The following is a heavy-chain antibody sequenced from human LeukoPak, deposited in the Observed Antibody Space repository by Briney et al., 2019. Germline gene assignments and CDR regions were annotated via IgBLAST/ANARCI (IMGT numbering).Heavy chain of an antibody. D-gene: IGHD3-10*01. CDR3: ARDHSIYFYGSGSFADY. CDR1: GYRFTNYG. CDR2: ISTYNGNT. J-gene: IGHJ4*02. Sequence: ASVKVSCKASGYRFTNYGISWVRQAPGQGLEWMGGISTYNGNTNYPENLQGRVTLTTDTSTSTVYMELRSLRSDDTAVYYCARDHSIYFYGSGSFADYWGQGNLVTVSS. V-gene: IGHV1-18*01.